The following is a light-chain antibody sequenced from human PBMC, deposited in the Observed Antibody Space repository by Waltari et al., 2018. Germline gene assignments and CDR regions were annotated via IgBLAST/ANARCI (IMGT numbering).Light chain of an antibody. Sequence: QSALTQPASVSGSPGQSITISCTSDVGNYHLVSWYQQRPGTAPKLEIYGATTRPSGVSDRFSGSKSVNTASLTISGLQAEDEADYYCCTFTSSGTWVFGGGTKLTVL. CDR3: CTFTSSGTWV. J-gene: IGLJ2*01. CDR2: GAT. CDR1: SDVGNYHL. V-gene: IGLV2-23*01.